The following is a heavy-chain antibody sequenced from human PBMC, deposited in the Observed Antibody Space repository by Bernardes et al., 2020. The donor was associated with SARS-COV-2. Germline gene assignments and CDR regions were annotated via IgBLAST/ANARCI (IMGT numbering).Heavy chain of an antibody. V-gene: IGHV3-23*01. Sequence: GGSLRLSCAASGFTFSSYAMSWVRQAPGKGLEWVSAISGSGGSTYYADSVKGRFTISRDNSKNTLYLQMNSLRAEDTAVYYCAKDLFGQQLVWYYFDYWGQGTLVTVSS. D-gene: IGHD6-13*01. J-gene: IGHJ4*02. CDR3: AKDLFGQQLVWYYFDY. CDR2: ISGSGGST. CDR1: GFTFSSYA.